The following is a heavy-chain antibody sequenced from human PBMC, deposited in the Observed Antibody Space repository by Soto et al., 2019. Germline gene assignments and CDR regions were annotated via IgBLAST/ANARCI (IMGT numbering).Heavy chain of an antibody. V-gene: IGHV4-39*01. CDR1: GGSISSSSYY. J-gene: IGHJ3*02. CDR3: ARPFHIDGYKTDAFYI. CDR2: IYYSGST. D-gene: IGHD5-12*01. Sequence: QLQLQESGPGLVKPSETLSLTCTVSGGSISSSSYYWGWIRQPPGKGLEWIGSIYYSGSTYYNPSLKSRVTISVYTSKNQFSLKLSSVTAADTAVYSCARPFHIDGYKTDAFYIWGQGTMVTVSS.